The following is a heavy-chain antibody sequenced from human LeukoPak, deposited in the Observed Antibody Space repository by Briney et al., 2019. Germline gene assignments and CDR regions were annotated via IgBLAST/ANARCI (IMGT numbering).Heavy chain of an antibody. V-gene: IGHV3-30*02. CDR3: ARDISY. J-gene: IGHJ4*02. Sequence: GGSLRLSCAASGFTFSSYGIHWVRQAPGKGLEWVAFIRYDGSNKYYADSMKGRFTISRDNAKNSLYLQMNSLRAEDTAVYYCARDISYWGQGTLVTVSS. CDR2: IRYDGSNK. D-gene: IGHD3-9*01. CDR1: GFTFSSYG.